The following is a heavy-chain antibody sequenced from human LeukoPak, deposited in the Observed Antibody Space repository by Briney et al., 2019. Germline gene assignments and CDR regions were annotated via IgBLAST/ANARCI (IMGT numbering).Heavy chain of an antibody. J-gene: IGHJ6*02. CDR3: ARGPPGDYYYGMDV. CDR1: GGSISSYY. Sequence: SGTLSLTCTVSGGSISSYYWSWIRQPPGKGLEWIGYIYYSGSTNYNPSLKSRVTVSVDTSKNQFSLKLSSVTAADTAVYYCARGPPGDYYYGMDVWGQGTTVTVSS. D-gene: IGHD4-17*01. V-gene: IGHV4-59*01. CDR2: IYYSGST.